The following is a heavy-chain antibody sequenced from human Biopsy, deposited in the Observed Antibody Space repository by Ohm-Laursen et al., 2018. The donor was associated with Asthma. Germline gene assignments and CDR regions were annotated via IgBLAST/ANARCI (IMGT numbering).Heavy chain of an antibody. CDR2: INPNSGGT. J-gene: IGHJ5*02. CDR1: GYTFIGCH. Sequence: GSSVKVSCKASGYTFIGCHIHWMRQAPGQGLEWMGRINPNSGGTNYVQKFQGRVTMTRDTSISTAYMEVSRLRSDDTAVYYCARGQKSAGDRWFDPWGRGTLVTVSS. D-gene: IGHD6-13*01. V-gene: IGHV1-2*06. CDR3: ARGQKSAGDRWFDP.